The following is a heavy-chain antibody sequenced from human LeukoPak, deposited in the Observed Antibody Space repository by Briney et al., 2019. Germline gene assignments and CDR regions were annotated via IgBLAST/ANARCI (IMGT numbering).Heavy chain of an antibody. V-gene: IGHV3-23*01. D-gene: IGHD2-2*01. CDR1: GFTFSSYA. CDR3: AKDGIVVVPAAIGDAFDI. Sequence: GGSLRLSCAASGFTFSSYAMSWVRQAPGKGLEWVSAISGSGGSTYYTDSVKGRFTISRDNSKNTLYLQMNSLRAEDTAVYYCAKDGIVVVPAAIGDAFDIWGQGTMVTVSS. CDR2: ISGSGGST. J-gene: IGHJ3*02.